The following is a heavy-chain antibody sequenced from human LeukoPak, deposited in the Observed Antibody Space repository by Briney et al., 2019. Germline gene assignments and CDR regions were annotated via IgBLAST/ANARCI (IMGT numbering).Heavy chain of an antibody. CDR1: GYSFTAFY. CDR2: IDPNSGGT. J-gene: IGHJ4*02. Sequence: ASVKVSCKTSGYSFTAFYIHWVRQAPGQGLEWMGWIDPNSGGTNYAQKFQGRVTMTRDTSISTAYMELSRLRSDDTAVYYCARDPRAGRGDYWGQGTLVTVSS. V-gene: IGHV1-2*02. CDR3: ARDPRAGRGDY. D-gene: IGHD3-10*01.